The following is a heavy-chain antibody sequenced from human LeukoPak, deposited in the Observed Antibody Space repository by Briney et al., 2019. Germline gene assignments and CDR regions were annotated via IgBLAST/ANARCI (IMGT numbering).Heavy chain of an antibody. D-gene: IGHD3-10*01. CDR2: IYYSGST. CDR1: GGSISSHY. Sequence: SETLSLTCTVSGGSISSHYWSWIRQPPGKTLGWIGYIYYSGSTNYNPSLRSRVTISVDSSKNQFSLKLSSVTAADTAVYYCARGSGQWGFDSWGQGTLVTVSS. J-gene: IGHJ4*02. V-gene: IGHV4-59*11. CDR3: ARGSGQWGFDS.